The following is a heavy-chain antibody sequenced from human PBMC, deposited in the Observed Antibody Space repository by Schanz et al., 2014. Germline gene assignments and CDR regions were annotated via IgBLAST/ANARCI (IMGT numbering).Heavy chain of an antibody. D-gene: IGHD2-15*01. CDR2: ISSASSTI. J-gene: IGHJ4*02. Sequence: EVQLVESGGGLVQPGGSLRLSCAASGFTFSSYSMNWVRQAPGKGLEWVSYISSASSTINYADSVKGRFTMSRDNAKNSVFLQMNSLRTEDTAVYYCARLDPYCRSGTCSRAFDFWGQGTLVTGAS. CDR1: GFTFSSYS. V-gene: IGHV3-48*01. CDR3: ARLDPYCRSGTCSRAFDF.